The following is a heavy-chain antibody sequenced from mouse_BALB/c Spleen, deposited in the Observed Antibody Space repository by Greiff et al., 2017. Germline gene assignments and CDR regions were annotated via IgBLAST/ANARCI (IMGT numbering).Heavy chain of an antibody. CDR1: GFAFSSYD. Sequence: VKLEESGGGLVKPGGSLKLSCAASGFAFSSYDMSWVRQTPEKRLEWVAYISSGGGSTYYPDTVKGRFTISRDNAKNTLYLQMSSLKSEDTAMYYCARRLITTVVPYAMDYWGQGTSVTVSS. CDR3: ARRLITTVVPYAMDY. CDR2: ISSGGGST. J-gene: IGHJ4*01. V-gene: IGHV5-12-1*01. D-gene: IGHD1-1*01.